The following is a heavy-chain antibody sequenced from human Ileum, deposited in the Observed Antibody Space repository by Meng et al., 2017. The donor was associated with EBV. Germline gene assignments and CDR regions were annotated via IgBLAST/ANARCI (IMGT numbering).Heavy chain of an antibody. CDR3: ASSDYYRSDY. J-gene: IGHJ4*02. V-gene: IGHV4-4*02. D-gene: IGHD3-22*01. CDR1: GGSISRSAG. Sequence: QVELEEAGPGLATPSETLPLTCAFPGGSISRSAGWSWVRQPPGKGLEWIGETSHSGSTNYSPSLNSRVTISLDKSKNQLSLKLNSVTAADTAVYYCASSDYYRSDYWGQGTLVTVSS. CDR2: TSHSGST.